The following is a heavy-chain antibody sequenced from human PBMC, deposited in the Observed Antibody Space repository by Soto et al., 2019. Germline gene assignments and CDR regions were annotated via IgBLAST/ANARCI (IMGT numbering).Heavy chain of an antibody. V-gene: IGHV1-46*01. D-gene: IGHD2-15*01. CDR2: INPTSST. CDR1: GYTFTSYY. J-gene: IGHJ4*02. CDR3: ARVYCSGGSCYGIDY. Sequence: QVQLVQSGAEVKKPGASVKVSCKASGYTFTSYYMHWVRQAPGQGLEWMGIINPTSSTSYAQKFQGRVTMTRDTSKSKVYMELSSLRSEDTAVYYCARVYCSGGSCYGIDYWGQGTLVTVSS.